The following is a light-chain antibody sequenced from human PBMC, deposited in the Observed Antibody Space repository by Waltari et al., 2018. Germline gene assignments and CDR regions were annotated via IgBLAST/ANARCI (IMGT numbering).Light chain of an antibody. CDR3: QHYVRSPVT. CDR1: QSVSRA. Sequence: EIVLTQSPGTLSLSPGERVTLSCRASQSVSRALAWYQQKPGQAPRLLIYGASSRATGIPDRFIASVAGTDFSLTIRRLELEDLAVYYSQHYVRSPVTFGQGSKVEIK. V-gene: IGKV3-20*01. CDR2: GAS. J-gene: IGKJ1*01.